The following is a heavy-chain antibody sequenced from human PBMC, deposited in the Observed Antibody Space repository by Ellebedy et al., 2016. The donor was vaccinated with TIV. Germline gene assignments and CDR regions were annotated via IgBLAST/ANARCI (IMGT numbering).Heavy chain of an antibody. CDR2: IYYSGST. Sequence: SETLSLXXTVSGGSVSSGSYYWSWIRQPPGKGLEWIGYIYYSGSTNYNPSLKSRVTISVDTSKNQFSLKLSSVTAADTAVYYCARDLMRFGEGNFDLWGRGTLVTVSS. J-gene: IGHJ2*01. D-gene: IGHD3-10*01. CDR1: GGSVSSGSYY. CDR3: ARDLMRFGEGNFDL. V-gene: IGHV4-61*01.